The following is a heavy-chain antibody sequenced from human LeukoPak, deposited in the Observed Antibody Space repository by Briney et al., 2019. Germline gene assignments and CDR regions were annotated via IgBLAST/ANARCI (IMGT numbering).Heavy chain of an antibody. CDR3: ARDRGYSSGWYDNLLPVPYYYGMDV. V-gene: IGHV1-69*04. J-gene: IGHJ6*02. CDR2: IIPILGIA. D-gene: IGHD6-19*01. CDR1: GGTFSSYA. Sequence: AASVKVSCKASGGTFSSYAISWVRQAPGQGLEWMGRIIPILGIANYAQKFQGRVTITADKSTSTAYMELSSLRSEDTAVYYCARDRGYSSGWYDNLLPVPYYYGMDVWGQGTTVTVSS.